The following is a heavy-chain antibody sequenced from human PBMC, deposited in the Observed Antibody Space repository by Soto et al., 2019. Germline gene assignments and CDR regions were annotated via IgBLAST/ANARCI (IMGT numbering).Heavy chain of an antibody. V-gene: IGHV3-30*18. D-gene: IGHD6-19*01. CDR1: GFTFSSYG. J-gene: IGHJ4*02. Sequence: QVQMVESGGGVVQPGWSLRLSCAVSGFTFSSYGMLWVRQAPGKGPEWVAVISYNGGEKNYLDSVKGRFTISRDNSKNTVYLQMNSLRPDDTALYFCAKVGGAENGWFMDHWGRGTLVTVSS. CDR3: AKVGGAENGWFMDH. CDR2: ISYNGGEK.